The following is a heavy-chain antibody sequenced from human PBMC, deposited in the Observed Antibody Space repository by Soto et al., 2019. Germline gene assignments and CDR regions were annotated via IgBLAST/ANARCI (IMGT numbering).Heavy chain of an antibody. CDR2: IFHSGTT. V-gene: IGHV4-59*01. Sequence: PSETLSLTCTVSGGSISTNYWRWIRQPPGKGLEWIGYIFHSGTTNYNPSLSSRLTMSIDTSKSQFSLKLSSVIAADTAVYYCARRISGDPSFDPWGQGTLVTVSS. D-gene: IGHD2-21*01. CDR1: GGSISTNY. CDR3: ARRISGDPSFDP. J-gene: IGHJ5*02.